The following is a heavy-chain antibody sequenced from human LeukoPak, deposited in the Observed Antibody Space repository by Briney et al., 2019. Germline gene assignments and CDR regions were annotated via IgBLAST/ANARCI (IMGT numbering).Heavy chain of an antibody. Sequence: GGSLRLSCAVSRFTFSSYAMSWVRQAPGQGLEWVSVIYSGGSTYYADSVKGRFTISRDNSKNTLYLQMNSLRAEDTAVYYCAKDLTANFDYWGQGTLVTVSS. CDR1: RFTFSSYA. V-gene: IGHV3-23*03. CDR3: AKDLTANFDY. D-gene: IGHD5-18*01. CDR2: IYSGGST. J-gene: IGHJ4*02.